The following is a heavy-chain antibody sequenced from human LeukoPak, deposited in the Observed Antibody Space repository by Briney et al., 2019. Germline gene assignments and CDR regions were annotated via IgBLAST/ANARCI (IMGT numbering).Heavy chain of an antibody. V-gene: IGHV3-9*01. CDR3: AKSGPDTTMLHGFDK. CDR1: GFGFDDYG. CDR2: ISWNSVTI. Sequence: GRSLRLSCVGSGFGFDDYGMRWVRQAPGKGLEWVAGISWNSVTIEYGDSVKGRFTISRENARNSLFLQMNSLTVEDTALYYCAKSGPDTTMLHGFDKWGQGTLVAVSS. D-gene: IGHD5-18*01. J-gene: IGHJ4*02.